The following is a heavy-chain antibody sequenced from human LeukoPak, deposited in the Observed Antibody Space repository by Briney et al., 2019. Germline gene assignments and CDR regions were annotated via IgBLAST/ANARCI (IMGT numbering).Heavy chain of an antibody. Sequence: VASVKVSCKASGGTFSSYAISWVRQAPGQGLEWMGGIIPIFGTANYAQKFQGRVTITTDESTSTAYMELSSLRSEDTAVYYCARGTQLWLPFDYXGQGTLVTVSS. J-gene: IGHJ4*02. D-gene: IGHD5-18*01. CDR1: GGTFSSYA. CDR3: ARGTQLWLPFDY. CDR2: IIPIFGTA. V-gene: IGHV1-69*05.